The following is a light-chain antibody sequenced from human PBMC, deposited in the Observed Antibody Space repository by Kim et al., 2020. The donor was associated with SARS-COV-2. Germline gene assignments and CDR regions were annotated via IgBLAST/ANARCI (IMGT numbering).Light chain of an antibody. J-gene: IGLJ3*02. V-gene: IGLV3-1*01. CDR2: QDS. CDR3: QASDSSTAV. CDR1: KLGDKY. Sequence: SYELTQPPSVSVSPGQTASITCSGDKLGDKYACWYQQKPGQSPVLVIYQDSKRPSGISERFSGSNSGNTATLTISGTQAMDEADYYCQASDSSTAVFGGG.